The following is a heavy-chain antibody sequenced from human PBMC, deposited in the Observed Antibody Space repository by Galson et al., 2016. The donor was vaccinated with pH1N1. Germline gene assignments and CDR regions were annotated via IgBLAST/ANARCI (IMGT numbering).Heavy chain of an antibody. CDR1: GFTFSTYS. CDR2: ISNTGSDT. Sequence: SLRLSCAASGFTFSTYSMFWVRQAPGKGLEYLSLISNTGSDTYYTNSMRGRITVSRDNSDNTLYLQMGSLRPEDTALHMCARSIVGSSKAGPDYWGQGTLVTVSS. CDR3: ARSIVGSSKAGPDY. V-gene: IGHV3-64*01. J-gene: IGHJ4*02. D-gene: IGHD1-26*01.